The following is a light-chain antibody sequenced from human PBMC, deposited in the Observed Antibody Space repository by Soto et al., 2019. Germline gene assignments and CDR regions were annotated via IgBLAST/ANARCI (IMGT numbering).Light chain of an antibody. CDR2: EVI. CDR3: RSYTSSRTLV. J-gene: IGLJ2*01. Sequence: QSALTQPASVSGSPGQSITISCTGTSSDIGAYKYVSWYQQHPGRAPKLMIYEVIHRPSGVSSRFSGSKSGKTASLSISGLQADDEADYYCRSYTSSRTLVFGGGTKVTVL. V-gene: IGLV2-14*01. CDR1: SSDIGAYKY.